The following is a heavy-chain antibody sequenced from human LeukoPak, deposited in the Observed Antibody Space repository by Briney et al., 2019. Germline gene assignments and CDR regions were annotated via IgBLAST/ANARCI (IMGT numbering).Heavy chain of an antibody. CDR3: ARDSAAGPYNWFDP. D-gene: IGHD6-13*01. V-gene: IGHV4-34*01. CDR1: GGSFSGYY. Sequence: SETLSLTCAVYGGSFSGYYWSWIRQPPGKGLEWIGEINHSGSTNYNPSLKSRVTILVDTSKNQFSLKLSSVTAADTAVYYCARDSAAGPYNWFDPWGQGTLVTVSS. J-gene: IGHJ5*02. CDR2: INHSGST.